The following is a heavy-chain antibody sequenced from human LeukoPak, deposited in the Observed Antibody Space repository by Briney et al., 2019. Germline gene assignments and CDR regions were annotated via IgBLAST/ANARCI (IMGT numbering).Heavy chain of an antibody. J-gene: IGHJ4*02. D-gene: IGHD3-22*01. Sequence: AAVKVSFKASGYTFTSYGRSWVRQARGQGLEWMGWISAYNGNTNYAQKLHGRVTMTTDTSTSTAYMELRSLRSDDTGVYYCARSGYRGVHGDFDYWGQGTLVTVSS. V-gene: IGHV1-18*01. CDR2: ISAYNGNT. CDR3: ARSGYRGVHGDFDY. CDR1: GYTFTSYG.